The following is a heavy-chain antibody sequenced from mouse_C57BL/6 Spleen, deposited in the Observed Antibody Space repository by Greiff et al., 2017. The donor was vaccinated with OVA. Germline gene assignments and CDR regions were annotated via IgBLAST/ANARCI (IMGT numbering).Heavy chain of an antibody. CDR2: IDPNSGGT. Sequence: QVQLKQPGAELVKPGASVKLSCKASGYTFTSYWMHWVKQRPGRGLEWIGRIDPNSGGTKYNEKFKSKATLTVDKPSSTAYMQLSSLTSEDSAVYYCASGDDGYYYAMDYWGQGTSVTVSS. V-gene: IGHV1-72*01. CDR3: ASGDDGYYYAMDY. CDR1: GYTFTSYW. J-gene: IGHJ4*01. D-gene: IGHD2-3*01.